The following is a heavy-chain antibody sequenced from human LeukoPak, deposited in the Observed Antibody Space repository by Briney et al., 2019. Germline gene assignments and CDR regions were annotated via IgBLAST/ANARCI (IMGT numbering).Heavy chain of an antibody. CDR2: IYYSGST. CDR1: GCTISSYD. CDR3: ARHMGLGYSYGYPDVDY. Sequence: AGTLTLTCTASGCTISSYDRSWVRQAPGKGLEWVGYIYYSGSTYYNPSIKSRVTISVVTSKTQFSLNLSSVTAAYTAVYYCARHMGLGYSYGYPDVDYWCQGTLVTVSS. D-gene: IGHD5-18*01. V-gene: IGHV4-59*08. J-gene: IGHJ4*02.